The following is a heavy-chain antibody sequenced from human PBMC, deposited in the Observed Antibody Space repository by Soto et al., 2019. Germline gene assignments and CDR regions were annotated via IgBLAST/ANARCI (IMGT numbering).Heavy chain of an antibody. Sequence: EVQLVEFGGGLVQPGGSLRLSCAASGFTFSDHYMDWVRQAPGKGREWVGRTRSKAKSYTTEYAAAVKGRFTISRDDSKNSLYLQMNSLKTEDTSIYYCARVASAYYFDYWGQGTLVTVSS. CDR3: ARVASAYYFDY. CDR2: TRSKAKSYTT. CDR1: GFTFSDHY. J-gene: IGHJ4*02. V-gene: IGHV3-72*01.